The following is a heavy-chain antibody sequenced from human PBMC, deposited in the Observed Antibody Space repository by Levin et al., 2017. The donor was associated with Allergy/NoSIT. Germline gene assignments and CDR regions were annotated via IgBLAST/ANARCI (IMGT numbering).Heavy chain of an antibody. D-gene: IGHD3-3*01. CDR1: GFTFNNDG. CDR2: STGSAGST. V-gene: IGHV3-23*01. Sequence: GGSLRLSCETSGFTFNNDGMNWVRQAPGQGLEWVSGSTGSAGSTSYAAPVMGRFTISRDLSKNTLFLQMNSLRAEDTALYYCAKVLWSELSGGPLGAFEIRCRGTMVTVSS. J-gene: IGHJ3*02. CDR3: AKVLWSELSGGPLGAFEI.